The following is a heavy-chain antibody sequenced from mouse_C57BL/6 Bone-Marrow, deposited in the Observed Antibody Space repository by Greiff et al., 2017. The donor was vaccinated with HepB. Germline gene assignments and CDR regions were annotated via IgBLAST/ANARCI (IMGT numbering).Heavy chain of an antibody. CDR2: ISNGGGST. CDR3: ARHEVYYGSPLAY. CDR1: GFTFSDYY. J-gene: IGHJ3*01. V-gene: IGHV5-12*01. Sequence: EVQRVESGGLVQPGGSLKLSCAASGFTFSDYYMSWVRQTPEKRLEWVAYISNGGGSTYYPDTVKGRFTISRDNAKNTLYLQMSRLKSEDTAMYYCARHEVYYGSPLAYWGQGTLVTVSA. D-gene: IGHD1-1*01.